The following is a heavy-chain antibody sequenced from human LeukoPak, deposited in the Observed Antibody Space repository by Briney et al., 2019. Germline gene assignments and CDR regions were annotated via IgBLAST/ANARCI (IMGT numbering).Heavy chain of an antibody. CDR2: IGGSGADT. V-gene: IGHV3-23*01. D-gene: IGHD1-1*01. J-gene: IGHJ4*02. CDR1: GFTFSSYP. CDR3: GKDRQLDC. Sequence: GGSLRLSCAASGFTFSSYPMSWVRQAPGKGLEWVSGIGGSGADTYYADSVRGRFTISRDNSKNTLFLQMDSLRAEDTAVYYCGKDRQLDCWGQGTLVTVSS.